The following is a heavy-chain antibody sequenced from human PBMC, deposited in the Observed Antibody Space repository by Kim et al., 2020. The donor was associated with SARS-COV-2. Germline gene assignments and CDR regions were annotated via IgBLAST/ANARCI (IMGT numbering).Heavy chain of an antibody. Sequence: SETLSLTCAVYGGSFSGYYWSWIRQPPGKGLEWIGEINHSGSTNYNPSLKSRVTISVDTSKNQFSLKLSAVTAADTAVYYCATQSSSGWYNGYWGQGTLVTVSS. J-gene: IGHJ4*02. CDR1: GGSFSGYY. CDR3: ATQSSSGWYNGY. V-gene: IGHV4-34*01. D-gene: IGHD6-19*01. CDR2: INHSGST.